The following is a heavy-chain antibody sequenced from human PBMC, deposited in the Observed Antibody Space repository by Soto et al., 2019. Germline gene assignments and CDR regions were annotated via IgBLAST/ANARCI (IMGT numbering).Heavy chain of an antibody. J-gene: IGHJ6*02. CDR1: GYTFYSHS. D-gene: IGHD5-18*01. V-gene: IGHV1-18*01. CDR2: INADYGNT. CDR3: ARCIQGDYSYGMDV. Sequence: ASVKVSGKASGYTFYSHSISWVRQAPGQGLEWMGRINADYGNTQYAQKFRGRVTMTTDTSTTTVYMELTNLRSDDTAVYYCARCIQGDYSYGMDVWGQGTTVTVSS.